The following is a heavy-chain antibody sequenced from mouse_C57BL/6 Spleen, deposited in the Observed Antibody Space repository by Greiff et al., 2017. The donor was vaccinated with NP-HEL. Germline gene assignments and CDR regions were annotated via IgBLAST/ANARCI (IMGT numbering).Heavy chain of an antibody. Sequence: VQLQQSGPVLVKPGASVKMSCKASGYTFTDYYMNWVKQSHGKSLEWIGVINPYNGGTSYNQKFKGKATLTVDKSSSTAYMELNSLTSEDSAVYYCARGVVDYAMDYWGQGTSVTVSS. V-gene: IGHV1-19*01. D-gene: IGHD1-1*01. CDR1: GYTFTDYY. J-gene: IGHJ4*01. CDR3: ARGVVDYAMDY. CDR2: INPYNGGT.